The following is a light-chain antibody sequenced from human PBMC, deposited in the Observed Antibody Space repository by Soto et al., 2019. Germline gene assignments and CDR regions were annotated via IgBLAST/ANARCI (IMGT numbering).Light chain of an antibody. CDR3: QQYNNWPAT. V-gene: IGKV3-15*01. CDR2: GAS. CDR1: QSVSSN. Sequence: EIVMTQSPATLSVSPGERATLYCRASQSVSSNLAWYQQKPGQAPRLLIYGASTRATGIPARFSGSGSGTEFTLTISSLQSEDFAVYYCQQYNNWPATFGQGTKVDIK. J-gene: IGKJ1*01.